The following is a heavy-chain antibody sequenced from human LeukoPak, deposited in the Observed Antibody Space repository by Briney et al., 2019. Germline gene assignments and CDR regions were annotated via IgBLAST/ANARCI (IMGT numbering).Heavy chain of an antibody. CDR1: GFTFSSYG. J-gene: IGHJ4*02. Sequence: GRSLRLSCAASGFTFSSYGMHWVRQAPGKGLEWVAVISYDGSNKYYADSVKGRFTISRDNSENTLYLQMNSLRAEDTAVYYCAKVLTVYYDSSGYYSGSLDYWGQGTLVTVSS. D-gene: IGHD3-22*01. V-gene: IGHV3-30*18. CDR3: AKVLTVYYDSSGYYSGSLDY. CDR2: ISYDGSNK.